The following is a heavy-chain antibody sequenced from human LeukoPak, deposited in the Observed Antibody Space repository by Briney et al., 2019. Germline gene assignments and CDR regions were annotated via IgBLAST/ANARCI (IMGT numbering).Heavy chain of an antibody. CDR1: GFTFSSYS. V-gene: IGHV3-23*01. Sequence: HPGGSLRLSCAASGFTFSSYSMSWVRQAPGKGLEWVSAISGSGGSTYYADSVKGRFTISRDNSKNTLYLQMNSLRAEDTAVYYCAKVQGVKHYYGSGSYPWGQGTLVTVSS. CDR2: ISGSGGST. CDR3: AKVQGVKHYYGSGSYP. J-gene: IGHJ4*02. D-gene: IGHD3-10*01.